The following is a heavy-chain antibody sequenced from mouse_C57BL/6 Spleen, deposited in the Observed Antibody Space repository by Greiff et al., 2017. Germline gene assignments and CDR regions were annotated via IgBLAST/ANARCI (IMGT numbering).Heavy chain of an antibody. D-gene: IGHD1-1*01. V-gene: IGHV1-82*01. CDR3: ARRDYGSSLYYYAMDY. CDR1: GYAFSSSW. J-gene: IGHJ4*01. Sequence: QVQLQQSGPELVKPGASVKISCKASGYAFSSSWMNWVKQRPGKGLEWIGRIYPGDGDTNYNGKFKGQATLTADKTSSTAYMQLSSLTSEDSAVYFCARRDYGSSLYYYAMDYWGQGTSVTVSS. CDR2: IYPGDGDT.